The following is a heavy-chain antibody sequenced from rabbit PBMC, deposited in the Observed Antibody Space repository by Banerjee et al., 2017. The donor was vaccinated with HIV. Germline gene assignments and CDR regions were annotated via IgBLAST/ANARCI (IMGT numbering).Heavy chain of an antibody. CDR1: YV. J-gene: IGHJ4*01. CDR2: IDAGSKGST. Sequence: YVMCWVRQAPGKGLEWIACIDAGSKGSTYYASWAKGRFTISKTSSTTVTLQMTSLTAADMATYFCARDGSGWGAYWNLWGQGTLVTVS. CDR3: ARDGSGWGAYWNL. D-gene: IGHD4-1*01. V-gene: IGHV1S45*01.